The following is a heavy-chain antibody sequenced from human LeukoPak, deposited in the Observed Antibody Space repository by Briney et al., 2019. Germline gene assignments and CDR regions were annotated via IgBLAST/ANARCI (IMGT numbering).Heavy chain of an antibody. Sequence: SETLSLTCTVSGGSISSGGYYWSWIRQHPGKGLEWIGYIYYSGSTYYNPSLKSRVTISVDTSKNQFSLKLSSVTAADTAVYYCASGIVGATDYWGQGTLVTVSS. J-gene: IGHJ4*02. CDR3: ASGIVGATDY. D-gene: IGHD1-26*01. V-gene: IGHV4-31*03. CDR1: GGSISSGGYY. CDR2: IYYSGST.